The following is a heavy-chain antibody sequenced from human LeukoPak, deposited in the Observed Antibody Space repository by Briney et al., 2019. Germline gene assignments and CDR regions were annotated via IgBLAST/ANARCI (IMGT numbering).Heavy chain of an antibody. CDR1: GFTFSSYS. J-gene: IGHJ3*02. Sequence: PGGSLRLSCAASGFTFSSYSMNWVRQAPGKGLEWVSYISSSGTTIYYADSVKGRFTISRDNAKNSLSLRMKSLRAEDTAVYFCARERVGEFLWNAFDIWGQGTMVTVSS. CDR2: ISSSGTTI. V-gene: IGHV3-48*01. CDR3: ARERVGEFLWNAFDI. D-gene: IGHD3-10*01.